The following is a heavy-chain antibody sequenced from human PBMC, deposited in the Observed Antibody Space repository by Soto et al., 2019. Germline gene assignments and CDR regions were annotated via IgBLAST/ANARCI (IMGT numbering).Heavy chain of an antibody. J-gene: IGHJ4*02. CDR3: AKIRRELFDYFDY. V-gene: IGHV3-30*18. D-gene: IGHD3-10*01. CDR2: ISYDGSNK. CDR1: GFTFSSYG. Sequence: GGSLRLSCAASGFTFSSYGMHWVRQAPGKGLEWVAVISYDGSNKYYADSVKGRFTISRDNSKNTLYLQMNSLRAEDTAVYYCAKIRRELFDYFDYWGQGTLVTVSS.